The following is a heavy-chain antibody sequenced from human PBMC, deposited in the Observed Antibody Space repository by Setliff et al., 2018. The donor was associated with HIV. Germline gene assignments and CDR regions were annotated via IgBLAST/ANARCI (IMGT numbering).Heavy chain of an antibody. CDR3: ARGADYYDSSGYRGGGLYYMDV. CDR2: INPNSGGT. V-gene: IGHV1-2*02. J-gene: IGHJ6*03. CDR1: GYTFSGYY. D-gene: IGHD3-22*01. Sequence: ASVKVSCKAFGYTFSGYYMHWLRQAPGQGLEWMGWINPNSGGTNYAQVRDRVSMTRDTSISTAYMELSRLRSDDTAVYYCARGADYYDSSGYRGGGLYYMDVWGKGTTVTVSS.